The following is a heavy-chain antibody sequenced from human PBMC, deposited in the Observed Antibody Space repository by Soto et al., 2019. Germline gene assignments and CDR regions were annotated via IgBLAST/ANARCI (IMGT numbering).Heavy chain of an antibody. Sequence: SETLSLTCTVSGGSVSSESYYWSWIRQPPGKGLEWIGYIYYSGTTNYNPSLKSRVTISVDTSKNQFSLKLSSVTAADTAVYYCAMSGYDPAPDHWGQGTLVTVSS. CDR1: GGSVSSESYY. CDR3: AMSGYDPAPDH. V-gene: IGHV4-61*01. D-gene: IGHD5-12*01. CDR2: IYYSGTT. J-gene: IGHJ4*02.